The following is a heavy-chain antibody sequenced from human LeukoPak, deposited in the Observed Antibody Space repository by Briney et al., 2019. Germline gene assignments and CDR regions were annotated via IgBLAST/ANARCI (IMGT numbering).Heavy chain of an antibody. CDR2: RSIYNGNT. V-gene: IGHV1-18*01. CDR1: GYDFINYG. D-gene: IGHD6-6*01. J-gene: IGHJ4*02. Sequence: ASVKDSCKASGYDFINYGISWVRQAPGQGLEWMGWRSIYNGNTDYKLQGRVTMTADTSTSTAYMELRSLRSDDTAVYYCARGGPFPSSSSSREYYLDYWGQGTLVTVSS. CDR3: ARGGPFPSSSSSREYYLDY.